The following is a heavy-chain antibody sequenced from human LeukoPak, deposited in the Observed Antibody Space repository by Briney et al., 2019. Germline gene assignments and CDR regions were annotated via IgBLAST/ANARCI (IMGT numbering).Heavy chain of an antibody. CDR1: GYTFTDYY. V-gene: IGHV1-2*02. D-gene: IGHD2-15*01. CDR3: AREWLSSGDSHYSH. J-gene: IGHJ4*02. CDR2: INPNSGGT. Sequence: ASVKVSCKASGYTFTDYYMHWVRQAPGQGLEWMGWINPNSGGTNCAQKFQGRVTMTGDTSISTAYMDLSSLRSDDTALYYCAREWLSSGDSHYSHWGQGTLVTVSS.